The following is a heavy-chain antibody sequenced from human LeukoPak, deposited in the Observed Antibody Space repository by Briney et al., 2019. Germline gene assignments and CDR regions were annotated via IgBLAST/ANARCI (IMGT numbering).Heavy chain of an antibody. V-gene: IGHV4-59*01. CDR3: AREGNYYDSSDQGAFDI. CDR2: IYYSGST. CDR1: GGSISSYY. J-gene: IGHJ3*02. D-gene: IGHD3-22*01. Sequence: PSETLSLTCTVSGGSISSYYWSWIPQPPGKGLEWIGYIYYSGSTNYNPSLKSRVTTSVDTSKNQFSLKLSSVTAADTAVYYCAREGNYYDSSDQGAFDIWSQGTMVTVSS.